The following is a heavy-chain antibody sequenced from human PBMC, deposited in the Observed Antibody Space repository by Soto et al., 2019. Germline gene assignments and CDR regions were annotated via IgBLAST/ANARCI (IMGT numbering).Heavy chain of an antibody. CDR3: ARHARYCSSTSCPLSAYYYYGMDV. J-gene: IGHJ6*02. CDR2: ISSSSSYT. D-gene: IGHD2-2*01. Sequence: GGSLRLSCATSGFIFSDYYMHWIRQAPGKGLEWISYISSSSSYTNYADSVKGRFTISRDNAKNSLYLQMNSLRAEDTAVYYCARHARYCSSTSCPLSAYYYYGMDVWGQGTTVTVSS. CDR1: GFIFSDYY. V-gene: IGHV3-11*03.